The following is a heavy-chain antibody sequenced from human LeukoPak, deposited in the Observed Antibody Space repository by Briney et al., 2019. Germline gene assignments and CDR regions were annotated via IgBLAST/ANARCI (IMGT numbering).Heavy chain of an antibody. D-gene: IGHD3-10*01. J-gene: IGHJ4*02. CDR3: ARDGPAYYYGSGRPGEYYFDY. V-gene: IGHV4-61*02. CDR1: GGSISSGIYY. Sequence: SETLSLTCTVPGGSISSGIYYWSWIRQPAGKGLDWIGRIYNSGSTNYNPSLKSRVTISVDTSKNQFSLKLSSVTAADTAVYYCARDGPAYYYGSGRPGEYYFDYWGQGTLVTVSS. CDR2: IYNSGST.